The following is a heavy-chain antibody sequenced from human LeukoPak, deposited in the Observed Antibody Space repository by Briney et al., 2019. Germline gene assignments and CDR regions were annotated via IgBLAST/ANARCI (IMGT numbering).Heavy chain of an antibody. CDR2: ISYSGTT. CDR3: ANYYYDSSGYYSFHY. CDR1: GASISSYY. D-gene: IGHD3-22*01. V-gene: IGHV4-59*01. Sequence: SETLSLTCTVSGASISSYYWSWVRQPPGKGLEGIGHISYSGTTNYSPSLKSRVTISIDTSKNQFSLKLSSVTAADTAVYYRANYYYDSSGYYSFHYWGQGTLVTVSS. J-gene: IGHJ1*01.